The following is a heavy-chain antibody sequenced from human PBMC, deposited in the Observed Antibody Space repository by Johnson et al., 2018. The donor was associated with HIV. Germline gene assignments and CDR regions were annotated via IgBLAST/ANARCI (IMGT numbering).Heavy chain of an antibody. V-gene: IGHV3-30*04. CDR2: ISYDGSNK. J-gene: IGHJ3*02. D-gene: IGHD1-7*01. CDR1: GFTFSSYA. CDR3: ARDQAGTTDDAFDI. Sequence: QVQLVESGGGVVQPGRSLRLSCAASGFTFSSYAMHWVRQAPGKGLEWVAVISYDGSNKYYADSVKGRFTISRDNSNNTLYLQMNSLSAEDTAVYYCARDQAGTTDDAFDIWGQGTMVTVSS.